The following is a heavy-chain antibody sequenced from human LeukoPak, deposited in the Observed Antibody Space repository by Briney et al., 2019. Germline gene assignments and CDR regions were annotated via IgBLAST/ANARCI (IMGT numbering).Heavy chain of an antibody. Sequence: PGGSLRLSCAASGFTFDDYAMHWVRQAPGKGLEWVSGISWNSGSIGYADSVKGRFTISRDNAKNSLYLQMNSLRAEDTALYYCAKGTAVYYGSGSYYQDDAFDIWGQGTMVTVSS. V-gene: IGHV3-9*01. CDR2: ISWNSGSI. CDR1: GFTFDDYA. D-gene: IGHD3-10*01. CDR3: AKGTAVYYGSGSYYQDDAFDI. J-gene: IGHJ3*02.